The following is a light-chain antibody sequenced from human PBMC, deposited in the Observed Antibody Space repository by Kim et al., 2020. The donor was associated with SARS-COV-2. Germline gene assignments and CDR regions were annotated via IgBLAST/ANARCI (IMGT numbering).Light chain of an antibody. CDR3: HQSCGDLAKGS. J-gene: IGKJ2*01. V-gene: IGKV1-39*01. CDR1: QSISNY. Sequence: IQMTQSPSSLSASVGDRVTITCRASQSISNYLNWYQQRPGKAPKVLIYAASILQSGVPSRFSGSGSGTDFTLTISSLQPGELTTLNSHQSCGDLAKGSFGEGPNLEI. CDR2: AAS.